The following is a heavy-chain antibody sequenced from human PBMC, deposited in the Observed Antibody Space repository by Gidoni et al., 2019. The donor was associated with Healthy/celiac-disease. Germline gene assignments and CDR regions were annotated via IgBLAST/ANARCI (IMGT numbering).Heavy chain of an antibody. D-gene: IGHD6-19*01. V-gene: IGHV1-3*01. CDR1: GYTFTSSA. CDR3: ARDARIAVGDY. Sequence: QVQLVQSGAEVKKPGASVKVSCKDSGYTFTSSAMHWVRQAPGQRLEWMGWINAGNGNTKDSQKFQGRVTITSDTSASTAYMERSSLRSEDTAVYYCARDARIAVGDYWRQGPLVTVSS. J-gene: IGHJ4*02. CDR2: INAGNGNT.